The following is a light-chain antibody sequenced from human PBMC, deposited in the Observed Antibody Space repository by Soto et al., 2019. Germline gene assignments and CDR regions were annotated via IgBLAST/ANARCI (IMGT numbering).Light chain of an antibody. CDR2: DTS. Sequence: EIGLTQSPATLSLSPGERATLSCRASQSVSRYLAWYQQKPGQAPRLLIHDTSSRATGVPDTFSGSGSGTDFTLSTSSLEPEDSAMYYCQQRFSWPPTFGGGTHVEIK. CDR1: QSVSRY. J-gene: IGKJ4*01. V-gene: IGKV3-11*01. CDR3: QQRFSWPPT.